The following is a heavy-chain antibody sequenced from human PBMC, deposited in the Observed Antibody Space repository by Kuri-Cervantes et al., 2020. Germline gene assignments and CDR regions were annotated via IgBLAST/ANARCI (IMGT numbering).Heavy chain of an antibody. Sequence: GESLKISCAASGFTFSNAWMSWVRQAPGKGLEWVSGISYSGDSTYYADSVKGRFTISRDNAKSSLFLQMNSLRAEDTAVYYCARKYFYDSSGYFDYWGQGTLVTVSS. D-gene: IGHD3-22*01. CDR1: GFTFSNAW. V-gene: IGHV3-48*01. CDR2: ISYSGDST. CDR3: ARKYFYDSSGYFDY. J-gene: IGHJ4*02.